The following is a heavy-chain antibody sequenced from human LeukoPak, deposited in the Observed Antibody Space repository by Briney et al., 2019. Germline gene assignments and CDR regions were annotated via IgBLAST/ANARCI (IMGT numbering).Heavy chain of an antibody. CDR1: GFTFSNYA. J-gene: IGHJ4*02. D-gene: IGHD3-10*01. Sequence: GGSLRLSCAASGFTFSNYAMHWVRQAPGKGLEWVSLISSGGTYEYYADSVKGRFTISRDNSKNTLYLLLNSLRAEDTAVYYCARDSTYYYDSGSSGPHYFDNWGQGTLVTVSS. V-gene: IGHV3-30*01. CDR3: ARDSTYYYDSGSSGPHYFDN. CDR2: ISSGGTYE.